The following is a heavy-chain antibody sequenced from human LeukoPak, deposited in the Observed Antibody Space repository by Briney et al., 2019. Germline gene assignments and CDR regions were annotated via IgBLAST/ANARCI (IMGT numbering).Heavy chain of an antibody. CDR3: ARVLGYCSGGSCYSEYYGMDV. Sequence: ASVKVSCKASGYTFTSYAMNWVRQAPGQGLEWMGGIIPIFGTANYAQKFQGRVTITADESTSTAYMELSSLRSEDTAVYYCARVLGYCSGGSCYSEYYGMDVWGQGTTVTVSS. D-gene: IGHD2-15*01. CDR2: IIPIFGTA. CDR1: GYTFTSYA. V-gene: IGHV1-69*13. J-gene: IGHJ6*02.